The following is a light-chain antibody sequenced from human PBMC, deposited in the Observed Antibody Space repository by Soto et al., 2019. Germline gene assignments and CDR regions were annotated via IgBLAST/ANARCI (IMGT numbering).Light chain of an antibody. CDR1: QSISSSY. J-gene: IGKJ2*01. CDR3: QQYGSSSYS. CDR2: AAS. Sequence: EIVLTQSPGTLSLSPGERATLSCRASQSISSSYLAWYQQKPGQAPRILIYAASSSATGIPDSFSGSGSGTDFTLTVSRLEPEDFAVYYCQQYGSSSYSFGQGTQLEIK. V-gene: IGKV3-20*01.